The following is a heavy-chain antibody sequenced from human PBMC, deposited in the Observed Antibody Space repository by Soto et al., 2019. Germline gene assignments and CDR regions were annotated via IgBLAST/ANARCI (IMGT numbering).Heavy chain of an antibody. CDR2: LSGDSGNT. J-gene: IGHJ4*01. Sequence: ASVKVSCKASGYMFTKSAMHWVRQAPGQRLEWMGWLSGDSGNTKYSPKLQDRVTITRDTSASTAYMELSSLRSEDTALYYCARDGVAAGNINFDYWGQGTLVTVS. CDR3: ARDGVAAGNINFDY. D-gene: IGHD6-19*01. V-gene: IGHV1-3*01. CDR1: GYMFTKSA.